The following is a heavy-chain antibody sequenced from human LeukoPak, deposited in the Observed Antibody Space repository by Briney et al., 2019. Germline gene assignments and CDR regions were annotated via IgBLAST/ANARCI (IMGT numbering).Heavy chain of an antibody. Sequence: SETLSLTCTVSGGSISSNYWSWIRQPPGKGLEWIGYIYNSGSTNYNPSLKSRVTISVDTSKNQFSLKLSSVTAADTAVYHCASPWLDPEGGASDIWGQGTMVTVSS. V-gene: IGHV4-59*08. CDR3: ASPWLDPEGGASDI. CDR1: GGSISSNY. CDR2: IYNSGST. J-gene: IGHJ3*02. D-gene: IGHD6-19*01.